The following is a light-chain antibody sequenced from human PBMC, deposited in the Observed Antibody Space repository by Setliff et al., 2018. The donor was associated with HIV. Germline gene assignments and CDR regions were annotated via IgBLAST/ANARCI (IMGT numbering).Light chain of an antibody. CDR3: CSYAGSSTFEV. J-gene: IGLJ2*01. CDR2: EVT. Sequence: QSALAQPASVSGSPGQSITISCTGTSSDVGTYNLVSWYQQHPGKAPKVMIYEVTKRPSGVSNRFSGSKSGNTASLTISGLQAEDEADYYCCSYAGSSTFEVFGGGTQLTVL. CDR1: SSDVGTYNL. V-gene: IGLV2-23*02.